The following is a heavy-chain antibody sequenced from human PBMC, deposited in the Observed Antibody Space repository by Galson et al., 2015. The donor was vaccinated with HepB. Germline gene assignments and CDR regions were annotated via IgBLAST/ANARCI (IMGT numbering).Heavy chain of an antibody. CDR2: IDWDDDK. CDR1: GFSLSTSGMC. Sequence: PALVKPTQTLTLTCTFSGFSLSTSGMCVSWIRQPPGKALEWLARIDWDDDKYYSTSLKTRLTISKDTSKNQVVLTMTNTDPVDTATYYCARTPLASSWYELDYWGQGTLVTVSS. V-gene: IGHV2-70*11. J-gene: IGHJ4*02. D-gene: IGHD6-13*01. CDR3: ARTPLASSWYELDY.